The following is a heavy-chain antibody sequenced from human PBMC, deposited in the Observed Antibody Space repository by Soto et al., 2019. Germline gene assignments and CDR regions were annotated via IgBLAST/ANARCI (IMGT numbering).Heavy chain of an antibody. CDR1: GFTFSDYY. D-gene: IGHD1-26*01. Sequence: GGSLRLSCAASGFTFSDYYMSWILQAPGKGLEWVSYISSSSSYTNYADSVKGRFTISRDNAKNSLYLQMNSLRAEDTAVYYCARDYSGSSSAFDIWGQGTMVTVSS. CDR3: ARDYSGSSSAFDI. J-gene: IGHJ3*02. V-gene: IGHV3-11*05. CDR2: ISSSSSYT.